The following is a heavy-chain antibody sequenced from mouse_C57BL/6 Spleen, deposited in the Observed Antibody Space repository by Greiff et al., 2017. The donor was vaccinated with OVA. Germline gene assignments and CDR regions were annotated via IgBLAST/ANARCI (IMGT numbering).Heavy chain of an antibody. CDR2: INPNNGGT. V-gene: IGHV1-26*01. CDR3: ARRGVTAYAMDY. Sequence: EVQLQQSGPELVKPGASVKISCKASGYTFTDYYMNWVKQSHGKSLEWIGDINPNNGGTSYNQKFKGKATLTVDKSSSTAYMELRSLTSEDSAVYYCARRGVTAYAMDYWGQGTSVTVSS. J-gene: IGHJ4*01. D-gene: IGHD2-3*01. CDR1: GYTFTDYY.